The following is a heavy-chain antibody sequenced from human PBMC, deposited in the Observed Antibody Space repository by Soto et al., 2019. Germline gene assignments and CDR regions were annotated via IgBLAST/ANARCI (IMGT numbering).Heavy chain of an antibody. CDR3: ARHRYGSGYYAYYGMDV. Sequence: SETLSLTCTVSGGSISSSSYYWGWIRQPPGKGLEWIGNIYYSGNTYYNPSLKSRVTISVDTSKNQFSLKLSSVTAADTAVYYCARHRYGSGYYAYYGMDVWGQGTTVTVSS. D-gene: IGHD3-10*01. J-gene: IGHJ6*02. CDR2: IYYSGNT. V-gene: IGHV4-39*01. CDR1: GGSISSSSYY.